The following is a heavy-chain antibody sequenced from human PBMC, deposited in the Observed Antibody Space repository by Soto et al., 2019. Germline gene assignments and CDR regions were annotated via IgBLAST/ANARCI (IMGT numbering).Heavy chain of an antibody. J-gene: IGHJ4*02. Sequence: EVQLVESGGVVVQPGGSLRLSCAASGFTFDDYSMHWVRQAPGKGLEWVSLISWDGRSTYYADSVEGRFTISRDNSKNSLYLQMNSLTTEDTAFYYSGKDGAVSDYTYLDYWGQGALVTVSS. CDR3: GKDGAVSDYTYLDY. V-gene: IGHV3-43*01. CDR1: GFTFDDYS. D-gene: IGHD4-17*01. CDR2: ISWDGRST.